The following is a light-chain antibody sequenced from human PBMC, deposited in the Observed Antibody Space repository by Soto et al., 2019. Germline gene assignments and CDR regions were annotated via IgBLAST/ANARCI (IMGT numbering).Light chain of an antibody. V-gene: IGLV2-18*02. CDR2: EVN. J-gene: IGLJ1*01. Sequence: QSVLTQPPSVSGSPGQSVIISCTGTSSDVGTYNRVSWYQQPPGTAPKLMIFEVNNRPAGVPDRFSGSKSGNMASLTISGLQAEDEAVYYCSSYTSSSTYVFGTGTKLT. CDR1: SSDVGTYNR. CDR3: SSYTSSSTYV.